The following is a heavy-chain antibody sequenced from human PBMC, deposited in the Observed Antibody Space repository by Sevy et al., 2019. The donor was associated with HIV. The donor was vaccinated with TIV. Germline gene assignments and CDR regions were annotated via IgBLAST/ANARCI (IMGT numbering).Heavy chain of an antibody. CDR1: GFTFSSYA. J-gene: IGHJ4*02. CDR2: ISGSGGST. Sequence: GGSLRLSCVASGFTFSSYAMSWVRQAPGKGLEWVSAISGSGGSTYYADSVKGRFTISRDNSKNTLYLQMNSLRAEDTAVYYCAKDHPSSSWPSPFDYWGQGTLVTVSS. D-gene: IGHD6-13*01. CDR3: AKDHPSSSWPSPFDY. V-gene: IGHV3-23*01.